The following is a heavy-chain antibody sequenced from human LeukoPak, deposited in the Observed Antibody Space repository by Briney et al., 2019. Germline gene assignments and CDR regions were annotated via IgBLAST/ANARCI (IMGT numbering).Heavy chain of an antibody. J-gene: IGHJ5*02. CDR3: ASAPRGSVIPYGLPAGP. V-gene: IGHV1-18*01. CDR1: GYTFTSYG. CDR2: ISAYNGNT. D-gene: IGHD3/OR15-3a*01. Sequence: GASVKVSCKASGYTFTSYGISWVRQAPGQGLEWMGWISAYNGNTNYAQKLQGRVTMTTDTSTSTAYMELRSLRSDDTAVYYCASAPRGSVIPYGLPAGPWGQGTLVTVSS.